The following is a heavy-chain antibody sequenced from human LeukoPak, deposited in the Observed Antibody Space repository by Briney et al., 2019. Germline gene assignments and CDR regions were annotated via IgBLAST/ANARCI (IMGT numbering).Heavy chain of an antibody. V-gene: IGHV3-21*01. J-gene: IGHJ6*04. CDR1: GFTFSSYS. Sequence: GGSLRLSCAASGFTFSSYSMNWVRQAPGKGLEWVSSISSSSSYIYYADSVKGRFTISRGNAKNSLYLQMNSLRAEDTAVYYCARDRHTYYYGMDVWGKGTTVTVSS. CDR3: ARDRHTYYYGMDV. CDR2: ISSSSSYI.